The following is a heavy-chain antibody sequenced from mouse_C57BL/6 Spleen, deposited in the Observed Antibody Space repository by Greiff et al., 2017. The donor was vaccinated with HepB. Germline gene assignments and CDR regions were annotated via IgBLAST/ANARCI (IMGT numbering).Heavy chain of an antibody. CDR3: ARWDYYGSSYWYFDV. D-gene: IGHD1-1*01. CDR1: GYTFTDYN. Sequence: EVQLQQSGPELVKPGASVKIPCKASGYTFTDYNMDWVKQSHGKSLEWIGDINPNNGGTIYNQKFKGKATLTVDKSSSTAYMELRRLTSEDTAVYYCARWDYYGSSYWYFDVWGTGTTVTVSS. V-gene: IGHV1-18*01. J-gene: IGHJ1*03. CDR2: INPNNGGT.